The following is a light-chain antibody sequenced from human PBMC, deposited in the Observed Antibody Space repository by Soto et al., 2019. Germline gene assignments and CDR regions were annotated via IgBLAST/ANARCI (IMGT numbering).Light chain of an antibody. CDR3: QQSYSTLYT. Sequence: DIQMTQSPSSLSASVGDRVTITCRASQSISNYLSWYQHKPGKAPELLIYAASSLQSGVPSRFSGSGSGTDFTLTISSLQPEDFATYYCQQSYSTLYTFGQGTKLEIK. CDR1: QSISNY. CDR2: AAS. V-gene: IGKV1-39*01. J-gene: IGKJ2*01.